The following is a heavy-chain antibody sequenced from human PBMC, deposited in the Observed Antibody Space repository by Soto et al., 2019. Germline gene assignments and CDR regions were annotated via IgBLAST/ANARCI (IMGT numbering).Heavy chain of an antibody. CDR3: ATRDYDILTGYLHI. CDR2: INADSGDT. Sequence: QAHLVQSGAEVWKPGASVKVSCHALEHTSTIYYIHWVRQARGQGLEWMGWINADSGDTTYAEDFRGRVTFTRDTSTSTFHMELSRLRLDDTAMYFCATRDYDILTGYLHIWGQGTLITVSS. CDR1: EHTSTIYY. D-gene: IGHD3-9*01. J-gene: IGHJ1*01. V-gene: IGHV1-2*02.